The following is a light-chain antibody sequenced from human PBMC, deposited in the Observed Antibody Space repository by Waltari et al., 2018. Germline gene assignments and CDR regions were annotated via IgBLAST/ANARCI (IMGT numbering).Light chain of an antibody. CDR1: NSNIGAGYY. CDR2: SDN. J-gene: IGLJ2*01. CDR3: QSYDNSFVI. Sequence: QSVLTQPPSVSGAPGQRVTISCTGRNSNIGAGYYVHWSKPLPGTAPKLLIYSDNSRPSGVPDRCSGSKSGTSASLAITGLQAEYEADYYCQSYDNSFVIFGGCTKLTVL. V-gene: IGLV1-40*01.